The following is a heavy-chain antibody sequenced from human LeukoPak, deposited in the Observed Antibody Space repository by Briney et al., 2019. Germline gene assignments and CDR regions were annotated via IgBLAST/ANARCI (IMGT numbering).Heavy chain of an antibody. V-gene: IGHV3-30*04. CDR3: ARMYGSGYDAFDI. CDR2: ISYDGSNK. D-gene: IGHD3-10*01. CDR1: GFTFSSYA. Sequence: PGGSLRLSCAASGFTFSSYAMHWVRQAPGKGLEWVAVISYDGSNKYYADSVKGRFTISRDNSKNTLYLQMNSLRAEDTAVYYCARMYGSGYDAFDIWGQGTMVTVSS. J-gene: IGHJ3*02.